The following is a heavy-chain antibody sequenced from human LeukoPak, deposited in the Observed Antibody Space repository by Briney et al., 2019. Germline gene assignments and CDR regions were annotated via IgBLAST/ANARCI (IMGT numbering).Heavy chain of an antibody. CDR3: ARGASYYYYGMDV. CDR1: GGSISSSSYY. D-gene: IGHD3-16*01. Sequence: SETLSLTCTVSGGSISSSSYYWGWIRQPPGKGLEWIGSIYYSGNTYYNPSLKSRVTISVDTSKNQFSLKLSSVTAADTAVYYCARGASYYYYGMDVWGQGTTVTVSS. J-gene: IGHJ6*02. CDR2: IYYSGNT. V-gene: IGHV4-39*07.